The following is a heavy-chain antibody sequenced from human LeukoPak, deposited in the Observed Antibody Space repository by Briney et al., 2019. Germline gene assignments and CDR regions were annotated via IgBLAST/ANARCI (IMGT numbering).Heavy chain of an antibody. V-gene: IGHV4-34*01. D-gene: IGHD2-8*01. Sequence: SETLSLTCAVYGGSFSGYYWSWIRQPPGKGLEWIGEINHGGSTNYNPSLKSRVTISVDTSKNQFSLKLSSVTAAETAVYYCARGGKGGYCTNGVCRYFDYWGQGTLVTVSS. CDR1: GGSFSGYY. CDR2: INHGGST. CDR3: ARGGKGGYCTNGVCRYFDY. J-gene: IGHJ4*02.